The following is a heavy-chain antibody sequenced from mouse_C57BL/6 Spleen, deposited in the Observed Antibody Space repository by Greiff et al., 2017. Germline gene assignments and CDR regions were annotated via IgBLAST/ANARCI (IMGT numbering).Heavy chain of an antibody. CDR1: GYTFTEYT. CDR3: ARHEDGDYGSSPYWYFDV. CDR2: FYPGSGSI. Sequence: QVQLKESGAELVKPGASVKLSCKASGYTFTEYTIHWVKQRSGQGLEWIGWFYPGSGSIKYNEKFKDKATLTADKSSSTVYMELSRLTSEDSAVYFCARHEDGDYGSSPYWYFDVWGTGTTVTVSS. D-gene: IGHD1-1*01. V-gene: IGHV1-62-2*01. J-gene: IGHJ1*03.